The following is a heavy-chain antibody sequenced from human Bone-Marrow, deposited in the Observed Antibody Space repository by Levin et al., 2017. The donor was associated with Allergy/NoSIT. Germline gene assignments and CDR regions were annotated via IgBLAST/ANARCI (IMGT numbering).Heavy chain of an antibody. CDR1: GGSFSGYY. CDR2: INHKENT. D-gene: IGHD2-2*01. J-gene: IGHJ6*02. Sequence: SETLSLTCAVYGGSFSGYYWSLIRQPPGKGLEWIGEINHKENTNYNPSLKSRVTISVDTSKNQFSLRLPSVTAADTGVYYCARVRCSSATCYFHYGIDVWGQGTTVTVSS. CDR3: ARVRCSSATCYFHYGIDV. V-gene: IGHV4-34*01.